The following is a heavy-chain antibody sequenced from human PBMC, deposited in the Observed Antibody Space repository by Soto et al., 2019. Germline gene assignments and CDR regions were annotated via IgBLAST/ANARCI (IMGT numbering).Heavy chain of an antibody. CDR3: ARGPRYSYGYYYYYGMDV. J-gene: IGHJ6*02. CDR1: GYTFTSYG. Sequence: ASVKVSCKASGYTFTSYGISWVRQAPGQGLEWMGWINPNSGGTNYAQKFQGWVTMTRDTSISTAYMELSRLRSDDTAVYYCARGPRYSYGYYYYYGMDVWGQGTTVTVSS. CDR2: INPNSGGT. D-gene: IGHD5-18*01. V-gene: IGHV1-2*04.